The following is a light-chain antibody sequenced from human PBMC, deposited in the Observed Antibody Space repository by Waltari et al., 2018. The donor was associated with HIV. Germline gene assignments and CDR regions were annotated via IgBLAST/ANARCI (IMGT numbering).Light chain of an antibody. CDR2: DVS. V-gene: IGLV2-14*01. CDR3: SSYTSSSTLVV. Sequence: SAPTQPASVSGPPGQPITISCTGPSSAINGYKPAPWYQPPPGKAPKPMIYDVSNRPSGVSNRFAGSKSGNTASLTISGLQAEDEADDYCSSYTSSSTLVVFGGGTKLTVL. J-gene: IGLJ2*01. CDR1: SSAINGYKP.